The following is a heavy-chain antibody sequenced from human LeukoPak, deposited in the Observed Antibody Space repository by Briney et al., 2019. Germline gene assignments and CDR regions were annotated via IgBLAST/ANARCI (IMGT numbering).Heavy chain of an antibody. CDR2: IYYSGST. CDR1: GGSISSGDYY. J-gene: IGHJ4*02. V-gene: IGHV4-30-4*02. CDR3: ARDLSGSSSFGS. D-gene: IGHD6-6*01. Sequence: SETLSDTCTVSGGSISSGDYYWSWIRQPPGKGLEWIGYIYYSGSTYYNPSLKSRVTISVDTSKNQFSLKLSSVTAADTAVYYCARDLSGSSSFGSWGQGTLVTVSS.